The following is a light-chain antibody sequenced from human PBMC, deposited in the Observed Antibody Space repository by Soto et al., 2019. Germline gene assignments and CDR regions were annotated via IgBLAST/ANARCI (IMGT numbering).Light chain of an antibody. V-gene: IGKV3-20*01. J-gene: IGKJ1*01. CDR1: QSVDNSH. CDR2: GAS. Sequence: ETVLTQSPGTLYFSPGERATLSCRASQSVDNSHVAWYQQKPGQAPRLLIGASRRATGIPDRFSASGSGTDFTLTISRLEPEDFAVYYCQQFATSPRTFGRGTKVDIK. CDR3: QQFATSPRT.